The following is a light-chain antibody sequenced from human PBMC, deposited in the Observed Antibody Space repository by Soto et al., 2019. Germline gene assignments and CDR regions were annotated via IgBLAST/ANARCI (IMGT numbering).Light chain of an antibody. J-gene: IGLJ2*01. CDR1: SSDVGGYNY. CDR2: EVT. Sequence: QSALTQPASVSGSPGQSITISCTGTSSDVGGYNYVSWYQQHPGKAPKLMIYEVTNRPSGVSNRFSGSKSGNTASLTIPGLQAEDEADYYCSSYTSSSLVFGGGTKLTVL. CDR3: SSYTSSSLV. V-gene: IGLV2-14*01.